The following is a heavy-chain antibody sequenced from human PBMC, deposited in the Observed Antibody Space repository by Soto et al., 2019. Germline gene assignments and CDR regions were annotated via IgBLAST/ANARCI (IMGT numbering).Heavy chain of an antibody. CDR2: IYYSGST. Sequence: WETLSLTCTVSGGSISSSSYYWGWIRQPPGKGLEWIGSIYYSGSTYYNPSLKSRVTISVDTSKNQFSLKLSSVTAADTAVYYCARASSTILNWFDPWGQGTLVTVSS. D-gene: IGHD2-2*01. CDR1: GGSISSSSYY. CDR3: ARASSTILNWFDP. J-gene: IGHJ5*02. V-gene: IGHV4-39*01.